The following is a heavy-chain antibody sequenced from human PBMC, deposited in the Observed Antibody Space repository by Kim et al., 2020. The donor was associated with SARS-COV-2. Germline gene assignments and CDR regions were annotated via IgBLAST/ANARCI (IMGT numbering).Heavy chain of an antibody. V-gene: IGHV3-30-3*01. CDR3: ARSIAGRYYYGMDV. CDR1: GFTFSSYA. D-gene: IGHD6-6*01. J-gene: IGHJ6*02. Sequence: GGSLRLSCAASGFTFSSYAMHWVRQAPGKGLEWVAVISYDGSNKYYADSVKGRFTISRDNSKNTLYLQMNSLRAEDTAVYYCARSIAGRYYYGMDVWAQG. CDR2: ISYDGSNK.